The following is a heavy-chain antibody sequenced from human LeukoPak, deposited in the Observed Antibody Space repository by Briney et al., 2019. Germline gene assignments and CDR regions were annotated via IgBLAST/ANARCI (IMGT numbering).Heavy chain of an antibody. CDR2: IYYSGST. V-gene: IGHV4-39*07. CDR1: GGSISSSSYY. Sequence: SETLSLTCTVSGGSISSSSYYWGWIRQPPGKGLEWIGSIYYSGSTYHNPSLKSRVTISVDTSKNQFSLKLSSVTAADTAVYYCARVRAAAVSFDYWGQGTLVTVSS. D-gene: IGHD6-13*01. CDR3: ARVRAAAVSFDY. J-gene: IGHJ4*02.